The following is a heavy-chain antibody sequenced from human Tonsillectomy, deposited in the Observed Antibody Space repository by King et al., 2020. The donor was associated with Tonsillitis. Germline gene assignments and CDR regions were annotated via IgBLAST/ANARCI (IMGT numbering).Heavy chain of an antibody. V-gene: IGHV3-23*03. CDR1: GFTFSSYA. J-gene: IGHJ3*02. Sequence: VQLVESGGGLVQPGGSLRLSCAASGFTFSSYAMSWVRQAPGKGLEWVSVIYSGGSSTHYADSVKGRFTISRDNSKNTLYLQMNSLRAEDTAVYYCARGLAAGIAVAVDAFDIWGQGTRVTVSS. CDR3: ARGLAAGIAVAVDAFDI. D-gene: IGHD6-19*01. CDR2: IYSGGSST.